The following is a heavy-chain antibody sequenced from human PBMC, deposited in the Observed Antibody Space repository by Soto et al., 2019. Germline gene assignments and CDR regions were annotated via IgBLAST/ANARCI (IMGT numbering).Heavy chain of an antibody. J-gene: IGHJ6*02. D-gene: IGHD2-2*02. CDR1: GYTLTELS. Sequence: ASVKVSCKVSGYTLTELSMHWVRQAPGKGLEWMGGFDPEDGETIYAQKFQGRVTMTEDTSTDTAYMGLSSLRSEDTAVYYCATVSVEVPAAILVYSYYYGMDVWGQGTTVTVSS. V-gene: IGHV1-24*01. CDR3: ATVSVEVPAAILVYSYYYGMDV. CDR2: FDPEDGET.